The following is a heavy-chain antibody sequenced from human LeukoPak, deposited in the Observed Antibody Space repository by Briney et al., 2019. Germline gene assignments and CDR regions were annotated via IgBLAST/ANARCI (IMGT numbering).Heavy chain of an antibody. D-gene: IGHD3-3*01. CDR1: GDTFSNYA. J-gene: IGHJ3*02. V-gene: IGHV1-69*05. CDR2: IIPSFRTA. Sequence: SVKVSCKASGDTFSNYAISWVRQSPGQGLEWLGGIIPSFRTANYAQRFQGRVTITTDESTSTAYMELSSLRSDDTAVYYCARGILEWADAFHIWGQGTMVTVSS. CDR3: ARGILEWADAFHI.